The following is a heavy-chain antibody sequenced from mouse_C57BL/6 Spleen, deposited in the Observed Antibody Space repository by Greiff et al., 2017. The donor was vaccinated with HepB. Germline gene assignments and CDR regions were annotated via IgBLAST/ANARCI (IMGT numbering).Heavy chain of an antibody. J-gene: IGHJ2*01. D-gene: IGHD2-2*01. CDR2: ISDGGSYT. CDR3: ARVDGYDDY. CDR1: GFTFSSYA. V-gene: IGHV5-4*03. Sequence: EVKLMESGGGLVKPGGSLKLSCAASGFTFSSYAMSWVRQTPEKRLEWVATISDGGSYTYYPDNVKGRFTISRDNAKNNLYLQMSHLKSEDTAMYYCARVDGYDDYWGQGTTLTVSS.